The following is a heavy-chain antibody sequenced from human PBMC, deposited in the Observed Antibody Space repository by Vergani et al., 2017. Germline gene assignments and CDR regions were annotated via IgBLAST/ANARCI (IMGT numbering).Heavy chain of an antibody. CDR3: ARDAYYDSSALDY. V-gene: IGHV3-33*01. CDR1: GFTFSSYG. D-gene: IGHD3-22*01. Sequence: QVQLVESGGGVVQPERSLRLSCAASGFTFSSYGMHWVRQAPGKGLEWVAVIWYDGSNKYYADSVKGRFNISRDNSKNKLYLQMNSLRAEDTAVYYCARDAYYDSSALDYWGQGTLVTVSS. J-gene: IGHJ4*02. CDR2: IWYDGSNK.